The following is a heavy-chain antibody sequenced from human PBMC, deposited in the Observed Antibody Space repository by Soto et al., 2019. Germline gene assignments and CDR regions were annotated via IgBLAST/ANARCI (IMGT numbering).Heavy chain of an antibody. J-gene: IGHJ4*02. CDR1: GGSISSSSYY. Sequence: SETLSLTCTVSGGSISSSSYYWGWIRQPPGKGLEWIGSIYYSGSTYYNPSLKSRVTISVDTSKNQFSLKLSSVTAADTAVYYCASRPITMVRGVIPLAYYFDYWGQGTLVTVSS. CDR3: ASRPITMVRGVIPLAYYFDY. V-gene: IGHV4-39*01. D-gene: IGHD3-10*01. CDR2: IYYSGST.